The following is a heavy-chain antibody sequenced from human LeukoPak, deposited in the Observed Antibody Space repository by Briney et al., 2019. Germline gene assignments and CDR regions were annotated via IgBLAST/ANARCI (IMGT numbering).Heavy chain of an antibody. V-gene: IGHV3-23*01. Sequence: GGSLRLSCAASGFTFSSYAMSWVRQASGKGLEWVSAISGSGGSTYYADSVKGRFTISRDNSKKTLYLQMNSLRAEDTAVYYCAKDRALWFGTAMDVWGQRTTVTLSS. J-gene: IGHJ6*02. CDR1: GFTFSSYA. CDR2: ISGSGGST. D-gene: IGHD3-10*01. CDR3: AKDRALWFGTAMDV.